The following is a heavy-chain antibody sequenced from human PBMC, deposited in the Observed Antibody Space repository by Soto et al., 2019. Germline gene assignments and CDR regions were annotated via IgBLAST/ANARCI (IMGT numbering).Heavy chain of an antibody. CDR2: IIPVFGTA. CDR3: ARETPSAAAAYYYYGLDV. Sequence: GASVKVSCKVSGGTFSSYFINWVRQAPGQGLEWVGGIIPVFGTASYAEKFQGRVTITADESTSTAYMELSRLRSDDTAVYYCARETPSAAAAYYYYGLDVWGQGTTVTSP. D-gene: IGHD6-13*01. V-gene: IGHV1-69*13. J-gene: IGHJ6*02. CDR1: GGTFSSYF.